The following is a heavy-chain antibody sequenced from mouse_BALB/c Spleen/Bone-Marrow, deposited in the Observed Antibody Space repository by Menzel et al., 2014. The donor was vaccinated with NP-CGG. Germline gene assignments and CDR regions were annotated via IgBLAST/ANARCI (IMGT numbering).Heavy chain of an antibody. CDR2: ISNGGIYT. J-gene: IGHJ3*01. D-gene: IGHD2-4*01. Sequence: EVKLVESGGDLVKPGGSLKLSCAASGFTFSTYGMSWVRQTPDKRLEWVAAISNGGIYTYYPDTVKGRFTISRDNAKNTLYLQMSSLKSDDTAMYYCVRPYDYGTWFAYWGQGTLVTVSA. CDR1: GFTFSTYG. CDR3: VRPYDYGTWFAY. V-gene: IGHV5-6*02.